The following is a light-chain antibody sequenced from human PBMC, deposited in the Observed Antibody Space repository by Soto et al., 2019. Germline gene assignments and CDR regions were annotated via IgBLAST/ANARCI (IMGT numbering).Light chain of an antibody. CDR1: QSISYW. V-gene: IGKV1-5*01. J-gene: IGKJ1*01. Sequence: DIQLPQSPSTLSASVGDRVTITCRASQSISYWLAWYQQKPGKDPKLLIYDASSLQSGVPSRFSGSGSGTGFTLTISSLQPNDFVTYYGQECNTYLQSFGQGTKLEIK. CDR2: DAS. CDR3: QECNTYLQS.